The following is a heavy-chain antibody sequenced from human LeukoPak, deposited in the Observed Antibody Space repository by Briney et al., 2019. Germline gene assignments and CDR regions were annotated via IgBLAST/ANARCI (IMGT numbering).Heavy chain of an antibody. CDR1: GFTFSSYW. J-gene: IGHJ3*02. CDR3: SGHAAAGDGFDI. D-gene: IGHD2-2*01. V-gene: IGHV3-74*01. Sequence: PGGSLTLSCAASGFTFSSYWMNWVRQAPGKGLLWVSRINSGGGSTTYADSVKGRFTISRDNAKNTLYLQMNSLKAEDTAVYYCSGHAAAGDGFDIWGQGTMVTVSS. CDR2: INSGGGST.